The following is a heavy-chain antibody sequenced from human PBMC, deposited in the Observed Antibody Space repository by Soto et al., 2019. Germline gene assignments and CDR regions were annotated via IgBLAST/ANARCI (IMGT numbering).Heavy chain of an antibody. J-gene: IGHJ4*02. CDR1: GFMFSNYG. Sequence: GGSLRLSCAASGFMFSNYGMHWVRQTPGKGLEWVAVIWYDGSNQHYADSVKGRFTISRDNSKNTLYLQMNSLRVDDTAVYYCAGGGGFGDPQVDFWGQGTLVTVSS. CDR3: AGGGGFGDPQVDF. CDR2: IWYDGSNQ. V-gene: IGHV3-33*01. D-gene: IGHD4-17*01.